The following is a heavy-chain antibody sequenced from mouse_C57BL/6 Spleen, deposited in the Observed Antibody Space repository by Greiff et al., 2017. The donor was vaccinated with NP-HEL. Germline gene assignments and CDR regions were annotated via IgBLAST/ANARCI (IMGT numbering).Heavy chain of an antibody. CDR2: ISYDGSN. CDR1: GYSITSGYY. V-gene: IGHV3-6*01. Sequence: EVQLQESGPGLVKPSQSLSLTCSVTGYSITSGYYWNWIRQFPGNKLEWLGYISYDGSNNYNPSLKNQIPSTRDTSKNQFFLKLNSVTTEDTATYYCAREGIYDDNSLDYWGQGTTLTVSS. CDR3: AREGIYDDNSLDY. D-gene: IGHD2-1*01. J-gene: IGHJ2*01.